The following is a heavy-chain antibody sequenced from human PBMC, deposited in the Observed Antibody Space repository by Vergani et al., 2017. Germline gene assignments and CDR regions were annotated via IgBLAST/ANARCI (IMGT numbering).Heavy chain of an antibody. CDR3: ARRIGGYYSCGKVHPLRTAFDV. CDR2: ISASGNA. Sequence: QVQLQASGPGRVKPSQTLSLTCTMSGGSISAGYYFWSWIRQPAGKGLEWLGHISASGNASHSPSLKTLVSMSVDTSKSQFSLTVTSVTAADTAIYFCARRIGGYYSCGKVHPLRTAFDVWGHGTVVTVSS. CDR1: GGSISAGYYF. J-gene: IGHJ3*01. V-gene: IGHV4-61*02. D-gene: IGHD2-15*01.